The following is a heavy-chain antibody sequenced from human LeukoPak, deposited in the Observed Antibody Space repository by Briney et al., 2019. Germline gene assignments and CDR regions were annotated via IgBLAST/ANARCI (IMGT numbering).Heavy chain of an antibody. CDR3: ARANYYNISGYDY. CDR1: GFSFSSYA. V-gene: IGHV3-48*03. D-gene: IGHD3-22*01. CDR2: ISSSGNTI. Sequence: PGGSLRLSCAASGFSFSSYAMHWVRQAPGKGLEWVSYISSSGNTIYYADSVKGRFTVSRDNARNSLYLQMNSLRAEDTAVYYCARANYYNISGYDYWGQGTLVTVSS. J-gene: IGHJ4*02.